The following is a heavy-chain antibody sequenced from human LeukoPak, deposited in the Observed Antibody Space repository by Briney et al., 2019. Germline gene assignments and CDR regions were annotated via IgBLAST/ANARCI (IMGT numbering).Heavy chain of an antibody. Sequence: GSVKVPYKASGYTFTGYYMHWVRQAPGQGLEWMGWINPNSGGTNYAQKFQGRVTMTRDTSISTAYMELSRLRSDDTAVYYCARDGYSDYDSALDYWGQGTLVTVSS. D-gene: IGHD5-12*01. CDR3: ARDGYSDYDSALDY. V-gene: IGHV1-2*02. J-gene: IGHJ4*02. CDR2: INPNSGGT. CDR1: GYTFTGYY.